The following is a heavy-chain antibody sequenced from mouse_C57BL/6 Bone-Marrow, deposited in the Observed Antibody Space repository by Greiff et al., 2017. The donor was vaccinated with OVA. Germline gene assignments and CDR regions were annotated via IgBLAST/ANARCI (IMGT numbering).Heavy chain of an antibody. CDR2: INPRSGNT. V-gene: IGHV1-81*01. CDR1: GYTFTSYG. J-gene: IGHJ2*01. CDR3: AREGLREYLDY. Sequence: QVQLQQSGAELARPGASVKLSCKASGYTFTSYGISWVKQRTGQGLEWIGEINPRSGNTYYNEKFKGKATLTADKSSSTAYMELRSLTSEDSAVDFCAREGLREYLDYWGQGTTLTVSA. D-gene: IGHD2-4*01.